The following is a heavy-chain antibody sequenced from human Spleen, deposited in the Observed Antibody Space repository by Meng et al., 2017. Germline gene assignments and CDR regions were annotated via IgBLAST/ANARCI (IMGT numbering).Heavy chain of an antibody. CDR3: ARAFSGTFYRCDS. Sequence: SVKVSCKALGGTFSTYAFTWVRQAPGQGLEWVGGIIPFFGTPSYAQNFQGRVTITADESTTTVFMELSSLKSEDTALYYCARAFSGTFYRCDSWGQGTLVTVSS. J-gene: IGHJ4*02. V-gene: IGHV1-69*13. CDR1: GGTFSTYA. D-gene: IGHD1-26*01. CDR2: IIPFFGTP.